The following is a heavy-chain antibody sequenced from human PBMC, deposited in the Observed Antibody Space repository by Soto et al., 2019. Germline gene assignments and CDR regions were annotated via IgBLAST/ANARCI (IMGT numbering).Heavy chain of an antibody. CDR2: IGGSGSYT. V-gene: IGHV3-23*01. Sequence: PGGSLRLSCAASGFTFGSYAMGWVRQAPGEWLEWVSSIGGSGSYTYYADSVKGRFTISRDNFKSTLYLQMNSLRAEDTAVYYCAKDNLAPYSKGWAIRFDPWGQGTLVTVSS. CDR1: GFTFGSYA. D-gene: IGHD6-19*01. CDR3: AKDNLAPYSKGWAIRFDP. J-gene: IGHJ5*02.